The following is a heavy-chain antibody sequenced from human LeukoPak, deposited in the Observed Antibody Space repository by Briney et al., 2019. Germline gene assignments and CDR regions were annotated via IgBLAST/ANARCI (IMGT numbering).Heavy chain of an antibody. J-gene: IGHJ4*02. V-gene: IGHV3-21*01. CDR1: GFTFSSYS. D-gene: IGHD6-6*01. CDR3: ARDEAEYSSAC. CDR2: ISSSSSYI. Sequence: GGSLRLSCAASGFTFSSYSMNWVRQAPGKGLEWVSSISSSSSYIYYADSVKGRFTTSRDNAKNSLYLQMNSLRAEDTAVYYCARDEAEYSSACWGQGTLVTVSS.